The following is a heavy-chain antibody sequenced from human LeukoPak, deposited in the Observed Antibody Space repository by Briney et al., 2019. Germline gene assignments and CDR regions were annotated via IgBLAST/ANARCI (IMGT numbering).Heavy chain of an antibody. CDR2: INPNGGGT. J-gene: IGHJ2*01. D-gene: IGHD4-17*01. V-gene: IGHV1-2*02. Sequence: ASVKVSCKASGYTFTGYYMHWVRQAPGQGLEWMGWINPNGGGTNYAQKFQGRVTMTRDTSISTAYMELSRLRSDDTAAYYCARTSGTVTTSSWYFDLWGRGTLVTVSS. CDR3: ARTSGTVTTSSWYFDL. CDR1: GYTFTGYY.